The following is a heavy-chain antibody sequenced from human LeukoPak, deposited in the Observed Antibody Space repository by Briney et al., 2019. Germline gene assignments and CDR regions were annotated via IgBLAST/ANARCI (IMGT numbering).Heavy chain of an antibody. Sequence: SQTLSLTCTVSGGSISSGGYYWSWIRQPAGKGLEWIGRIYTSGSTNYSPSLKSRVTMSVDTSKNQFSLKLSSVTAADTAVYYCARDYYYDSSGYYFPPGYYYYYYMDVWGKGTTVTVSS. V-gene: IGHV4-61*02. CDR1: GGSISSGGYY. J-gene: IGHJ6*03. CDR2: IYTSGST. D-gene: IGHD3-22*01. CDR3: ARDYYYDSSGYYFPPGYYYYYYMDV.